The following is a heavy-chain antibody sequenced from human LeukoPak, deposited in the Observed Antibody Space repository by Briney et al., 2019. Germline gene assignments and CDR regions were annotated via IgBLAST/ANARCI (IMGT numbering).Heavy chain of an antibody. Sequence: GASVKVSCKASGYIFTSYGISWVRQAPGQGLEWMGWINLNTGGTKYEQRFQGRVTMTRDTSVSTAYLELSRLTSDDTAVYFCARDDGRSSENAFDIWGQGRMVTVSS. D-gene: IGHD6-6*01. CDR3: ARDDGRSSENAFDI. CDR1: GYIFTSYG. J-gene: IGHJ3*02. V-gene: IGHV1-2*02. CDR2: INLNTGGT.